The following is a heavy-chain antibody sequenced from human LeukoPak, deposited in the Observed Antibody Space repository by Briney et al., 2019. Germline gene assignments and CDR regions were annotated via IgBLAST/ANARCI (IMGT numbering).Heavy chain of an antibody. J-gene: IGHJ4*02. D-gene: IGHD3-22*01. V-gene: IGHV3-11*01. CDR2: ISSSGSTI. CDR3: ARDLTYYDSSPVSY. Sequence: GGSPRLSCAASGFTFSDYYMSWIRQAPGKGLEWVSYISSSGSTIYYADSVKGRFTISRDNAKNSLYLQMNSLRAEDTAVYYCARDLTYYDSSPVSYWGQGTLVTVSS. CDR1: GFTFSDYY.